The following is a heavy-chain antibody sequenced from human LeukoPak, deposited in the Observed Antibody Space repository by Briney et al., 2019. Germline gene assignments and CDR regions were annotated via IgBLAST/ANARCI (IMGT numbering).Heavy chain of an antibody. D-gene: IGHD3-16*01. Sequence: PSETLSLTRSLSGGSISGYYWTWVRQPPSNGLGGFGQIHYRWRADYNPSLKTRITISVDKSRHQISLKLSSVTAADTAIYYCVRFGVNFDMDVWGQETTVSVFS. CDR2: IHYRWRA. J-gene: IGHJ6*02. CDR1: GGSISGYY. V-gene: IGHV4-59*01. CDR3: VRFGVNFDMDV.